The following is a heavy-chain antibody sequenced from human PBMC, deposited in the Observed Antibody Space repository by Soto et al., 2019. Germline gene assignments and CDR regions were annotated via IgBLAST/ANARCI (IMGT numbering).Heavy chain of an antibody. J-gene: IGHJ5*02. D-gene: IGHD3-22*01. CDR1: GGSISSSSYY. CDR3: ASEKDSSGYESSDWFDP. CDR2: IYYSGST. Sequence: ETLSLTCTVSGGSISSSSYYWGWIRQPPGKGLEWIGSIYYSGSTYYNPSLKSRVTISVDTSKNQFSLKLSSVTAADTAVYYCASEKDSSGYESSDWFDPWGQGTLVTVSS. V-gene: IGHV4-39*01.